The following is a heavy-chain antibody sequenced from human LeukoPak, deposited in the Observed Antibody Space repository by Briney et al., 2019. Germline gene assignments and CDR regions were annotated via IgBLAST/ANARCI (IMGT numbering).Heavy chain of an antibody. J-gene: IGHJ4*02. CDR3: ATLLPPYVWGSYRYLPGYFDY. CDR1: GFTFSSYA. CDR2: ISGSGGST. Sequence: PGGSLRLSCAASGFTFSSYAMSWVRQAPGKGLEWVSAISGSGGSTYYADSVKGRFTISRDNSKNTLYLQMNSLRAEDTAVYYCATLLPPYVWGSYRYLPGYFDYWGQGTLVTVSS. V-gene: IGHV3-23*01. D-gene: IGHD3-16*02.